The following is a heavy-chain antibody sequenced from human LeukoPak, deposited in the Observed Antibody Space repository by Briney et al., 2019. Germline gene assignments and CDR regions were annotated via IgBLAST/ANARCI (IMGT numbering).Heavy chain of an antibody. CDR1: GGSITSGDYW. J-gene: IGHJ2*01. Sequence: SETLSLTCTVSGGSITSGDYWRTWIRQPPGKGLEWIGHIYKSGSTFYHPTLKSRITMSIFTSKTQFSLNLTSVTAADTAVYYCARGLYGGNSGRYFDLWGRGTLVTVSA. D-gene: IGHD4-23*01. CDR2: IYKSGST. CDR3: ARGLYGGNSGRYFDL. V-gene: IGHV4-30-4*01.